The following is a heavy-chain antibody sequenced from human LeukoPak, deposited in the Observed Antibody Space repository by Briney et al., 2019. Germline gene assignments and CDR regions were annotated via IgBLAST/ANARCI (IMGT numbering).Heavy chain of an antibody. D-gene: IGHD3-10*01. CDR1: GGTFSSYA. CDR2: IIPILGIA. V-gene: IGHV1-69*04. CDR3: ASFSMVRGGGYFDY. J-gene: IGHJ4*02. Sequence: ASVKVSCKASGGTFSSYAISWVRQAPGQGLEWMGRIIPILGIANYAQKFQGRVTITADKSTSTAYMELSSLRSEDTAVYYCASFSMVRGGGYFDYWGQGTLVTVSS.